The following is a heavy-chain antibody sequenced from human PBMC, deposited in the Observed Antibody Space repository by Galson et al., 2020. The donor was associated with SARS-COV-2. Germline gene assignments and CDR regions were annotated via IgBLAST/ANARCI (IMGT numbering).Heavy chain of an antibody. Sequence: ETLSLTCAVNGGSFSGYYWSWIRQPPGKGLEWIGEVNHVGSAKSSPSLKSRVIISLDTSKNHFSLILNSVTAADTAVYFCARGSTGTKFDYWGQGTLVAVSS. V-gene: IGHV4-34*01. CDR3: ARGSTGTKFDY. CDR2: VNHVGSA. J-gene: IGHJ4*02. D-gene: IGHD4-17*01. CDR1: GGSFSGYY.